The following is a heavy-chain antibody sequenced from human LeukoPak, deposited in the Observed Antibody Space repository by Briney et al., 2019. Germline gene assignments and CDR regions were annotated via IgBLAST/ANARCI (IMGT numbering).Heavy chain of an antibody. CDR3: ARKMKTGDRVGSFDI. J-gene: IGHJ3*02. CDR1: GFTFSTYE. V-gene: IGHV3-48*03. Sequence: GGSLRLSCAASGFTFSTYEMNWVRQAPGKGLEWVSYISNGGGIIYYADSVQGRFTISRDNAKNSLYLQMNSLTAEDTAVYYCARKMKTGDRVGSFDIWGQGTMVTVSS. CDR2: ISNGGGII. D-gene: IGHD1-1*01.